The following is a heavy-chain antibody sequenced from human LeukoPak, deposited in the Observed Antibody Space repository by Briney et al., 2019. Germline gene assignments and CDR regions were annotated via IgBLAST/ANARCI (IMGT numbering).Heavy chain of an antibody. D-gene: IGHD5-12*01. CDR3: ARTYSGYDY. Sequence: PSETPSLTCTVSGGSISSYYWSWIRQPPGKGLEWIGYIYYSGSTNYNPSLKSRVTISVDTSKNQFSLKLSSVTAADTAVYYCARTYSGYDYWGQGTLVTVSS. J-gene: IGHJ4*02. CDR2: IYYSGST. V-gene: IGHV4-59*08. CDR1: GGSISSYY.